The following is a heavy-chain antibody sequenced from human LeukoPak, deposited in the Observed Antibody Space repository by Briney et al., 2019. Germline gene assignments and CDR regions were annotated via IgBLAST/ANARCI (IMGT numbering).Heavy chain of an antibody. CDR2: ISGSGGST. CDR1: GFTLSSYA. V-gene: IGHV3-23*01. D-gene: IGHD1-26*01. J-gene: IGHJ4*02. Sequence: GGSLRLSCAASGFTLSSYAMSWVRQAPGKGLEWVSAISGSGGSTYYADSVKGRFTISRDNSKNTLYLQMNSLRAEDTAVYYCAKQYSGSYSSFDYWGQGTLVTVSS. CDR3: AKQYSGSYSSFDY.